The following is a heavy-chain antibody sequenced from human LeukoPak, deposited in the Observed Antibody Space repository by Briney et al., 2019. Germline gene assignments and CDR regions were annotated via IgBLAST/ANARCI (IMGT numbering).Heavy chain of an antibody. CDR2: MNPNSGNT. CDR1: GYTFTSYD. CDR3: AREGAWDGYNIYGLDV. Sequence: ASVKVSCKASGYTFTSYDINWVRQATGQGLEWMGWMNPNSGNTGCAQKFQGRVTMTRDTSISTAYMELSRLRSDDTAVYYCAREGAWDGYNIYGLDVWGQGTTVTVSS. V-gene: IGHV1-8*01. J-gene: IGHJ6*02. D-gene: IGHD5-24*01.